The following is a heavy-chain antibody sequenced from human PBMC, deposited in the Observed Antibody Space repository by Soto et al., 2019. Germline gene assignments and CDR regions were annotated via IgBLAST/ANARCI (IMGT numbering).Heavy chain of an antibody. J-gene: IGHJ6*02. D-gene: IGHD3-10*01. CDR1: GFTFSSYA. CDR3: ARVTSTYYSPYYYGMDV. V-gene: IGHV3-30-3*01. CDR2: ISYDGSNK. Sequence: GGSLRLSCAASGFTFSSYAMHWVRQAPGKGLGWVAVISYDGSNKYYADSVKGRFTISRDNSKNTLYLQMDSLRAEDTAVYYCARVTSTYYSPYYYGMDVWGQGTTVTVSS.